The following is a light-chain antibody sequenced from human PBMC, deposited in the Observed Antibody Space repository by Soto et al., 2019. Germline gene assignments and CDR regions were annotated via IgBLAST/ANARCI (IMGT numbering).Light chain of an antibody. V-gene: IGKV1-8*01. CDR1: QGISSY. CDR2: XXX. CDR3: QQYYSYPLT. Sequence: IQMTQSPSSLSASVGDRVTITCRASQGISSYLAWYRQKPCKAPKLLXXXXXXVXSGVPSRFSGSGSGTDFTLTISCLQSEDFATYYCQQYYSYPLTFGGGTKVDIK. J-gene: IGKJ4*01.